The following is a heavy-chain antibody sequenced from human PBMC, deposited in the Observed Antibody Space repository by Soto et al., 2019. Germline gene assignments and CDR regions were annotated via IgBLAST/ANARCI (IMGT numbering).Heavy chain of an antibody. D-gene: IGHD3-10*01. CDR2: IHYSGST. CDR1: GDSISSYY. Sequence: QVQLQESGPGLVKPSETLSLTCTVSGDSISSYYWSWIRQPPGKGLEWIGYIHYSGSTKYNPSLKSRVPISVDTSKNQFSLKLSSVTAADTAVYHCARHLRFGGPYYYGMDVWGQGTTVTVSS. V-gene: IGHV4-59*08. CDR3: ARHLRFGGPYYYGMDV. J-gene: IGHJ6*02.